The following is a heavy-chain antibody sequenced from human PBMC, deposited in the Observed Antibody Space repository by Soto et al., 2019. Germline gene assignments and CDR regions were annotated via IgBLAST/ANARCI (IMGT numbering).Heavy chain of an antibody. Sequence: ASVKGSCKASGYTFTSYGISWVRQAPGQGLEWMGWISAYNGKTNYAQKLQGRVTMTTDTSTSTAYMELRSLRSDDTAVYYCARELVGQLLSPFDPWGQGTLVTVSS. CDR1: GYTFTSYG. CDR3: ARELVGQLLSPFDP. J-gene: IGHJ5*02. V-gene: IGHV1-18*01. CDR2: ISAYNGKT. D-gene: IGHD2-2*01.